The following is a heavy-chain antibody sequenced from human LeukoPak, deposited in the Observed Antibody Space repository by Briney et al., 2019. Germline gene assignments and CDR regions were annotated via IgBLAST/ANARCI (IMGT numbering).Heavy chain of an antibody. CDR2: IRYDGSNK. D-gene: IGHD1-26*01. V-gene: IGHV3-30*02. CDR1: GFTFSSYA. J-gene: IGHJ6*03. CDR3: AKTMGATNYYYYYMDV. Sequence: GGSLRLSCAASGFTFSSYAMHWVRQAPGKGLEWVAFIRYDGSNKYYADSVKGRFTTSRDNSKNTLYLQMNSLRAEDTAVYYCAKTMGATNYYYYYMDVWGKGATVTVSS.